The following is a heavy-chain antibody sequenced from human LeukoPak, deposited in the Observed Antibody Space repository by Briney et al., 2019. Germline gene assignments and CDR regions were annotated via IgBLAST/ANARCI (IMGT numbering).Heavy chain of an antibody. J-gene: IGHJ4*02. V-gene: IGHV3-48*04. CDR3: AREGIAAAGYDY. D-gene: IGHD6-13*01. Sequence: PGGSLRLSCAASGFTFSSYTMNWVRQAPGKGLEWVSYISGSSSTIYYADSVKGRFTISRDNAKNSLYLQMNSLRAEDTAVYYCAREGIAAAGYDYWGQGTLVTVSS. CDR2: ISGSSSTI. CDR1: GFTFSSYT.